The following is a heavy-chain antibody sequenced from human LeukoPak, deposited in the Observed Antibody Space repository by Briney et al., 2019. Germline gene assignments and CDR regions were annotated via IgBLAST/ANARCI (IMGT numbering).Heavy chain of an antibody. CDR2: IYYSGST. CDR1: GGSISSYY. Sequence: SETLSLTCTVSGGSISSYYWSWIRQPPGKGLEWIGYIYYSGSTNYNPSLKSRVTISVDTSKNQFSLKLSSVTAADTAVYYCARDSRYNWFDPWGQGTLVTVSS. J-gene: IGHJ5*02. CDR3: ARDSRYNWFDP. V-gene: IGHV4-59*01.